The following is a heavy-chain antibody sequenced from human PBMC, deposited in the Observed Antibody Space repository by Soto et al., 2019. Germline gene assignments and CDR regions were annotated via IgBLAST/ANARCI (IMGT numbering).Heavy chain of an antibody. CDR3: ARRRDNWNYATIDYYYYGMDV. D-gene: IGHD1-7*01. CDR1: GYSFTSYW. V-gene: IGHV5-51*01. Sequence: PGESLKISCKGSGYSFTSYWIGWVRQMPGKGLEWMGIIYPGDSDTRYSPSFQGQVTISADKSISTAYLQWSSLKASDTAMYYCARRRDNWNYATIDYYYYGMDVWGQGTTVTVSS. CDR2: IYPGDSDT. J-gene: IGHJ6*02.